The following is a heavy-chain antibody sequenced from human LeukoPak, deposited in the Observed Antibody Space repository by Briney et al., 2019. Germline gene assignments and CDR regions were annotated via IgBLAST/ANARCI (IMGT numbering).Heavy chain of an antibody. CDR3: ARYTANTAGYSFDF. CDR2: IHHSGVT. J-gene: IGHJ4*02. V-gene: IGHV4-38-2*02. CDR1: GYSINSGYY. D-gene: IGHD3-22*01. Sequence: SETLSLTCTVSGYSINSGYYWSWIRQPPGKGLEWIATIHHSGVTYYNPSLKSRVTMSVDTSKNQFSLKLGSVTAAGTAVYYCARYTANTAGYSFDFWGQGALVTVSS.